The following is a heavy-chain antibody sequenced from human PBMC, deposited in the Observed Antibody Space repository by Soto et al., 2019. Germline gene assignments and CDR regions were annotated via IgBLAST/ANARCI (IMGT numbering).Heavy chain of an antibody. D-gene: IGHD3-3*01. CDR2: IYYSGST. J-gene: IGHJ6*02. V-gene: IGHV4-39*01. CDR3: ARHRTIFGSSYYGMDV. Sequence: PSETLSLTCTVSGGSISSSSYYWGWIRQPPGKGLEWIGSIYYSGSTYYNPSLKSRVTISVDTSKNQFSLKLSSVTAADTAVYYCARHRTIFGSSYYGMDVWGQGTTVTVSS. CDR1: GGSISSSSYY.